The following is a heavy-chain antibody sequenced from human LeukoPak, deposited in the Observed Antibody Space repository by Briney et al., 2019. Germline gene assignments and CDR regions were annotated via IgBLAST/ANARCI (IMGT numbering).Heavy chain of an antibody. CDR1: GDSVSSNSAS. V-gene: IGHV6-1*01. CDR3: ARDNDYGGYYFDY. CDR2: TYYTSKWFN. J-gene: IGHJ4*02. D-gene: IGHD4-23*01. Sequence: SQTLSLTCAISGDSVSSNSASWHWIRQSPSRGLQWLRRTYYTSKWFNDYAVSLKSRITINPDTSKNQFSLQLNSVTPEDTAVYFCARDNDYGGYYFDYWGQGTLVTVSS.